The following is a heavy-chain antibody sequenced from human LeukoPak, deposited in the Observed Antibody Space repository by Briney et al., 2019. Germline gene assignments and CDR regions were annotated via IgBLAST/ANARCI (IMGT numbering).Heavy chain of an antibody. CDR3: ASLNYGSGSYYNYY. D-gene: IGHD3-10*01. Sequence: SETLSLTCTVSGGPIRSYYWSWIRQSPGKGLEWIGYIYYSGSTNYNPSLKSRVTISVDTSKNQFSLKLSSVTAADTAVYYCASLNYGSGSYYNYYWGQGTLVTVSS. CDR1: GGPIRSYY. V-gene: IGHV4-59*01. J-gene: IGHJ4*02. CDR2: IYYSGST.